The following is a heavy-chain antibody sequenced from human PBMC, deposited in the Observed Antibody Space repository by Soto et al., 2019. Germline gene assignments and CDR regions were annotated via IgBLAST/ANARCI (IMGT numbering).Heavy chain of an antibody. V-gene: IGHV3-30*03. J-gene: IGHJ4*02. CDR3: ARGGYDSDY. Sequence: QVQLVESGGGVVRPGKSLTVSCTGSGFVFGGYGIHWVRQTPGKGLEWLAMTSYDGSNKYFADSVKGRFTISRDNSKNTVYLQMDNLRREDTAVYYCARGGYDSDYWGRGTLVTVSS. CDR1: GFVFGGYG. D-gene: IGHD6-13*01. CDR2: TSYDGSNK.